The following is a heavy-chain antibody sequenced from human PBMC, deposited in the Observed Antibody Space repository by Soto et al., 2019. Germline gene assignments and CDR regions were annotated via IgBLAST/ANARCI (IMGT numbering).Heavy chain of an antibody. CDR2: ISAYNGNT. D-gene: IGHD1-26*01. V-gene: IGHV1-18*01. J-gene: IGHJ4*02. Sequence: ASVKPSCKASGYTFASYGISWVRQAPGQGIEWMGWISAYNGNTNYAQKLQGRVTMTPDTSTSTAYMELRSLRSDDTAVYYCARFSGSYPYFDYWGQGTLVTVSS. CDR1: GYTFASYG. CDR3: ARFSGSYPYFDY.